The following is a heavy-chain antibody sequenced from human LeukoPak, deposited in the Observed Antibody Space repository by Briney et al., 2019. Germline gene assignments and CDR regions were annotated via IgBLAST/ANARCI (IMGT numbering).Heavy chain of an antibody. CDR3: AKGGQDFDFWRFDL. CDR2: ISNTGGRT. D-gene: IGHD3-3*01. V-gene: IGHV3-23*01. J-gene: IGHJ5*02. Sequence: PGGSLRLSCASSGFSFSDSAVSWVRHSPGEGLKWVSSISNTGGRTYYADSVKGRFTITRDNSRNTVNLQMNGLRADDTARYFCAKGGQDFDFWRFDLRGQGILVIVSS. CDR1: GFSFSDSA.